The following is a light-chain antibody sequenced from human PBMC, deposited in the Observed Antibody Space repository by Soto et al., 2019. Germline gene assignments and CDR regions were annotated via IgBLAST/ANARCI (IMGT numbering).Light chain of an antibody. CDR2: LEGSGSY. J-gene: IGLJ2*01. Sequence: QPVLTQSSSASASLGSSVKLTCTLSSGHSSYIIAWHQQQPGKAPRYLMKLEGSGSYNKGSGVPDRFSCSSSGADRYLTISNLQFEDEADYYCETWDINTHVVFGGGTKLTVL. V-gene: IGLV4-60*02. CDR1: SGHSSYI. CDR3: ETWDINTHVV.